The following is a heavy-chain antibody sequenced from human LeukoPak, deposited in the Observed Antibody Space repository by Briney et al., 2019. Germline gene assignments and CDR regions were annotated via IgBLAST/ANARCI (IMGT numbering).Heavy chain of an antibody. CDR1: GFIFSTYS. V-gene: IGHV3-30-3*01. Sequence: GGSLRLSCAASGFIFSTYSMHWVRQAPGKGLAWVEVISYDGANKYYADSVKGRFTISRDNSRNTLYLQMNSLRDEDTAIYYCARGGLVVVETPCFDYWGQGTLVTVSS. J-gene: IGHJ4*02. D-gene: IGHD3-22*01. CDR3: ARGGLVVVETPCFDY. CDR2: ISYDGANK.